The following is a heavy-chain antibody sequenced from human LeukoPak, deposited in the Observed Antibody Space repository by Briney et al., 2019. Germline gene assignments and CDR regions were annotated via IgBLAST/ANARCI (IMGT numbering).Heavy chain of an antibody. D-gene: IGHD6-13*01. J-gene: IGHJ4*02. CDR1: GFTFSSYA. V-gene: IGHV3-23*01. Sequence: PGGSVTRSCAASGFTFSSYAMSWVRQAPGKGLEWVSAISGSGGSTYYADSVKGRFTISRDNSKNTLYLQMNSLRAEDTAVYYCAFRGYSSSWYTLGYWGQGTLVIVSA. CDR3: AFRGYSSSWYTLGY. CDR2: ISGSGGST.